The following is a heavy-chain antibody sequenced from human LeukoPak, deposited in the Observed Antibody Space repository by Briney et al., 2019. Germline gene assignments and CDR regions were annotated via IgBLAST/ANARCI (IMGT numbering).Heavy chain of an antibody. CDR2: IKQDGSEK. D-gene: IGHD3-16*02. Sequence: GGSLRLSCAASGFTFSSHWMSWVRQAPGKGLEWVANIKQDGSEKYYVDSVKGRFTISRDNAKNSLYLQMNSQTAEDTAVYYCARDRQLSTRAYGFDVWGQGTTVTVSS. CDR3: ARDRQLSTRAYGFDV. J-gene: IGHJ6*02. V-gene: IGHV3-7*01. CDR1: GFTFSSHW.